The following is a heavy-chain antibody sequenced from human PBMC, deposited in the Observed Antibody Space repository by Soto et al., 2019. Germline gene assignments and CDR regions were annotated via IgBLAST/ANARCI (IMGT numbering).Heavy chain of an antibody. CDR2: ISSGSSTI. V-gene: IGHV3-48*02. CDR3: AARIISAAY. D-gene: IGHD2-15*01. J-gene: IGHJ4*02. Sequence: EVQLVESGGGLVQPGGSLRLSCAASGFTFSSYSMNWVRQAPGKGLEWISYISSGSSTIYYAESVKGRFTISRDNAKNSLYLQINSLRDEGTAVYYCAARIISAAYWGQGTLVTVSS. CDR1: GFTFSSYS.